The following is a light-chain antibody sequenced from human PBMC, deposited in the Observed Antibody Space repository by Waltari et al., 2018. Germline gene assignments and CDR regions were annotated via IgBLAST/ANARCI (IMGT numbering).Light chain of an antibody. J-gene: IGLJ1*01. V-gene: IGLV2-11*01. CDR3: CSYAGSYTGV. Sequence: QSALTQPRSVSGSPGQSVPIPRTGTSTDIGVYNYVPWYQQHPGKAPNLMIYDVTKRPSGVPDRFSGSKSGNTASLTISGLQAEDEADYYCCSYAGSYTGVFGTGTKVTV. CDR1: STDIGVYNY. CDR2: DVT.